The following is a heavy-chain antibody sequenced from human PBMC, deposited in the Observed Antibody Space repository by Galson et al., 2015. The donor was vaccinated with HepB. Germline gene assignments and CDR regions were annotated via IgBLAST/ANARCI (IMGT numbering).Heavy chain of an antibody. J-gene: IGHJ6*03. CDR1: GFTFSSYS. D-gene: IGHD4-17*01. V-gene: IGHV3-48*01. CDR3: ARGIGPPDPYHDYGDYALPYYYYYYMDV. CDR2: ISSSSSTI. Sequence: SLRLSCAASGFTFSSYSMNWVRQAPGKGLEWVSYISSSSSTIYYADSVKGRFTISRDNAKNSLYLQMNSLRAEDTAVYYCARGIGPPDPYHDYGDYALPYYYYYYMDVWGKGTTVTVSS.